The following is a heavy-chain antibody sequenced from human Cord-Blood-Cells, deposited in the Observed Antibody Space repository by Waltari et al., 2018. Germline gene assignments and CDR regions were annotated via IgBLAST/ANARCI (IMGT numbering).Heavy chain of an antibody. CDR3: ASDSGSYY. D-gene: IGHD1-26*01. CDR1: AGSISSSSYY. Sequence: QLQLQESGPGLVKPSETLSLTCTVPAGSISSSSYYWGWNRQPPGKGRERIGSIYYSGSTYYNPSLKSRVTISVDASKNQCYLKLSSVTAADTAVYYCASDSGSYYWGQGTLVTVST. V-gene: IGHV4-39*01. CDR2: IYYSGST. J-gene: IGHJ4*02.